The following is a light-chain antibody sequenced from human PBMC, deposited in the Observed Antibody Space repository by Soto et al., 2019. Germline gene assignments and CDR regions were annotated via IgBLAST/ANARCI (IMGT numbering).Light chain of an antibody. J-gene: IGKJ1*01. CDR2: SAS. CDR3: QQSYSTTWT. CDR1: QSIRIN. Sequence: IQMTQSPSSRSASVGDIVTIPCRASQSIRINLNWYQQKPGKAPNLLIYSASTLQSGVPSRFSGSGSGTTFTLTISSLQPEDFATYYCQQSYSTTWTFGQGTKVDIK. V-gene: IGKV1-39*01.